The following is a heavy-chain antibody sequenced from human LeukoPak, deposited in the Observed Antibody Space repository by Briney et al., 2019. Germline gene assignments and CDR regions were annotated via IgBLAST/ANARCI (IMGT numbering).Heavy chain of an antibody. V-gene: IGHV3-53*01. CDR1: GFIVSNTY. Sequence: PGGSLRLSCTASGFIVSNTYMTWVRRAPGKGLEWVSVIHNDGSTYYADSVKGRFTISRDNSKNMLFLRMNSLRVEDTAVYFCVSLARDYWGQGTLVSVSS. CDR3: VSLARDY. D-gene: IGHD3-3*02. CDR2: IHNDGST. J-gene: IGHJ4*02.